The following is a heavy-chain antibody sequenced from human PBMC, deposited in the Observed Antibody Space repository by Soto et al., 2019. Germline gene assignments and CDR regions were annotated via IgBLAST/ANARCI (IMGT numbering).Heavy chain of an antibody. CDR2: ISAYNGNT. Sequence: GASVKVSCKASGYTFTSYGISWVRQAPGQGLEWMGWISAYNGNTNYAQKLQGRVTMTTDTSTSTAYMELRSLRSDDTAVYYCARGVIAARPDYYYGMDVWGQGTTDTVS. D-gene: IGHD6-6*01. CDR3: ARGVIAARPDYYYGMDV. V-gene: IGHV1-18*01. J-gene: IGHJ6*02. CDR1: GYTFTSYG.